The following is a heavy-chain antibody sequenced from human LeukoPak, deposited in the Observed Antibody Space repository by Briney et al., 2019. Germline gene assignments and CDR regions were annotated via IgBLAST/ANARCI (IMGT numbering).Heavy chain of an antibody. CDR3: ARFGSGRVFFYFDY. CDR2: ISYDGSNK. J-gene: IGHJ4*02. V-gene: IGHV3-30*04. Sequence: GGSLRLSCAASGFTFSSYAMHWVRQAPGKGLEWVAVISYDGSNKYYADSVKGRFTISRDNSKNTLYLQMNSLRAEDTAVYYCARFGSGRVFFYFDYWGQGILVTVSS. CDR1: GFTFSSYA. D-gene: IGHD3-10*01.